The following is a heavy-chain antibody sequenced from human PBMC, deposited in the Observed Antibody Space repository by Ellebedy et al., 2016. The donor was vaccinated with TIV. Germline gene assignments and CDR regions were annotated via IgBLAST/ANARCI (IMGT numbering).Heavy chain of an antibody. CDR2: KSKDGSKK. Sequence: GESLKISCATSGFSFSAYVTHWVRQAPGKGLEWVAVKSKDGSKKFYVDSVKGRFTISEDMSKSTLYLQMNSLRPEDTAVYYCARNDAMDVWGQGTTVIVSS. V-gene: IGHV3-30-3*01. CDR1: GFSFSAYV. J-gene: IGHJ6*02. CDR3: ARNDAMDV.